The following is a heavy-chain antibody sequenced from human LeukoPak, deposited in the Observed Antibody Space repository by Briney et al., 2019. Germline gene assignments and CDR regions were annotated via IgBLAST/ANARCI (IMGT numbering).Heavy chain of an antibody. CDR1: GFTVSSNY. V-gene: IGHV3-66*01. Sequence: GGSLRLSCAASGFTVSSNYTSWVRQAPGKGLEWVSVIYSGGSTYYADSVKGRFTISRDNSKNTLYLQMNSLRAEDTAVYYCARSTIAVAGTYYFDYWGQGTLVTVSS. D-gene: IGHD6-19*01. J-gene: IGHJ4*02. CDR3: ARSTIAVAGTYYFDY. CDR2: IYSGGST.